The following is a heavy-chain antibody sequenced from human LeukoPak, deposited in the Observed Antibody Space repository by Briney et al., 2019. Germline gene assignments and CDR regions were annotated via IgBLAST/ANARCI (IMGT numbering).Heavy chain of an antibody. CDR2: INHSGST. Sequence: SETLSLTCAVYGGSFSGYYWSWLRQPPGKGLEWIGEINHSGSTNYNPSLKSRVTISVDTSKNQFSLKLSSVTAADTAVYYCARHGSGWYSDYWGQGTLVTVSS. D-gene: IGHD6-19*01. CDR3: ARHGSGWYSDY. CDR1: GGSFSGYY. J-gene: IGHJ4*02. V-gene: IGHV4-34*01.